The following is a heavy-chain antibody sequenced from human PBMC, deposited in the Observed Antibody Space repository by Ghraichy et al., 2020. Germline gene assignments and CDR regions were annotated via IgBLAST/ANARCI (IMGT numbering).Heavy chain of an antibody. J-gene: IGHJ3*02. Sequence: GGSLRLSCAASGFTFSSYSMNWVRQAPGKGLEWVSSISSSSYIYYADSVKGRFTISRDNAKNSLYLQMNSLRAEDTAVYYCARGDSSVTTFDAFDIWGQGTMVTVSS. CDR1: GFTFSSYS. CDR3: ARGDSSVTTFDAFDI. V-gene: IGHV3-21*01. D-gene: IGHD3-22*01. CDR2: ISSSSYI.